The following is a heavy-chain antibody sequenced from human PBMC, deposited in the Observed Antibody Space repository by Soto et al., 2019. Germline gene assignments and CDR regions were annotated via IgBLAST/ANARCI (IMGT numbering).Heavy chain of an antibody. Sequence: GGSLRLSCAASGFTFDDYAMHWVRQAPGKGLEWVSGISWNSGSIGYADSVKGRFTISRDNAKNSLYLQMNSLRAEDTALYYCAKEMADNWFDPWGQGTLVTVSS. CDR3: AKEMADNWFDP. V-gene: IGHV3-9*01. CDR2: ISWNSGSI. J-gene: IGHJ5*02. CDR1: GFTFDDYA.